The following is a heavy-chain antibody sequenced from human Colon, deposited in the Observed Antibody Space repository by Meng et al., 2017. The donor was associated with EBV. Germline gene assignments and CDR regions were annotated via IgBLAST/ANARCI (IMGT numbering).Heavy chain of an antibody. CDR3: ARRDYGNYPLKSP. D-gene: IGHD4-17*01. CDR1: GDSITRNAW. Sequence: LPEPGPGLVKTSVTRHVTCALSGDSITRNAWWSCVRQPPGKRLEWIGQIHHTGYPTFNPSLQSRVTMSVDKSKNQFFLTVRSVIASDTAVYYCARRDYGNYPLKSPWGQGVLVTVSS. V-gene: IGHV4-4*02. J-gene: IGHJ5*02. CDR2: IHHTGYP.